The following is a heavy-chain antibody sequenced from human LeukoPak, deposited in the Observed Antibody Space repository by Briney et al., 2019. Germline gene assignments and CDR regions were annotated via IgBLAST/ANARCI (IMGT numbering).Heavy chain of an antibody. V-gene: IGHV3-30*18. CDR1: GFTLSSYG. CDR3: AKGIGAYYGSGSYIDY. Sequence: GRSLRLSCAASGFTLSSYGMHWVRQAPGKGLEWVAVISYDGSNKYYADSVKGRFTISRDNSKNTLYLQMNSLRAEDTAVYYCAKGIGAYYGSGSYIDYWGQGTLVTVSS. CDR2: ISYDGSNK. D-gene: IGHD3-10*01. J-gene: IGHJ4*02.